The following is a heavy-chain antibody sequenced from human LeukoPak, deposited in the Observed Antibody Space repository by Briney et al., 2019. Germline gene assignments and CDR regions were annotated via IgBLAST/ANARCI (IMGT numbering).Heavy chain of an antibody. V-gene: IGHV1-18*01. Sequence: GASVKVSCKASRYTFTSYGISWVRQAPGQGLEWMGWISAYNGNTNYAQKLQGRVTMTTDTSTSTAYMELRSLRSDDTAVYYCAGPIPSPYSSGWYDYWGQGTLVTVSS. D-gene: IGHD6-19*01. CDR1: RYTFTSYG. CDR3: AGPIPSPYSSGWYDY. CDR2: ISAYNGNT. J-gene: IGHJ4*02.